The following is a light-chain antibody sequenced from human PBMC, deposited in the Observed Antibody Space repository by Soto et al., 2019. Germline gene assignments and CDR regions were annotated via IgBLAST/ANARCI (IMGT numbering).Light chain of an antibody. CDR2: GAS. V-gene: IGKV3-15*01. J-gene: IGKJ1*01. CDR1: QSVSSN. CDR3: QQYNNWPCT. Sequence: EIVMTQSPATLSVSPGERATLSCRASQSVSSNLAWYQQKPGQAPRLLIYGASTRATGIPARFSVSGSGTEFTLTISSLQSEDFAVYYCQQYNNWPCTFGQGTKVEIK.